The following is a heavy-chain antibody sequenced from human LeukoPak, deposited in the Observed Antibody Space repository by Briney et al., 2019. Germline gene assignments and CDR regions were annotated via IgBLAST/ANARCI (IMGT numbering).Heavy chain of an antibody. V-gene: IGHV3-23*01. CDR1: GFTFSSYS. D-gene: IGHD3-22*01. J-gene: IGHJ4*02. CDR3: AKVPRITMIVVVTPDY. CDR2: ISGSGGST. Sequence: GSLRLSCAASGFTFSSYSMNWVRQAPGKGLEWVSGISGSGGSTYYADSVKGRFTISRDNSKNTLYLQMNSLRAEDTAVYYCAKVPRITMIVVVTPDYWGQGTLVTVSS.